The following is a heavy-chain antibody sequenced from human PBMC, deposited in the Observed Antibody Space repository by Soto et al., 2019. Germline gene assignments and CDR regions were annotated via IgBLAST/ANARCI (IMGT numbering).Heavy chain of an antibody. D-gene: IGHD6-13*01. Sequence: ASVKFSCKVSGYTLTELSMHWVRQAPGKGLEWMGGFDPEDGETIYTQKFQGRVTMTEDTSTDTAYMELSSLRSEDTAVYYCATDHPSRSWPAAFDIWGQGTMVTVSS. J-gene: IGHJ3*02. CDR3: ATDHPSRSWPAAFDI. CDR2: FDPEDGET. CDR1: GYTLTELS. V-gene: IGHV1-24*01.